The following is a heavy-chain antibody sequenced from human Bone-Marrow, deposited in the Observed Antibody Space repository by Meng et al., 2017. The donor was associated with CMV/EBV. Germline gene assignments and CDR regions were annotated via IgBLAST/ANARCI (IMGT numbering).Heavy chain of an antibody. V-gene: IGHV3-7*01. J-gene: IGHJ4*02. Sequence: GWSLRLSCAASGFTFTAYWMSWVRQAPGKGLEWVANIKEDGSVKYYVDSVRGRFTISRDNGKKSVYLQMSSLRAEDTAVYYCATSAGAAGNSWGQGTLVTVSS. CDR3: ATSAGAAGNS. D-gene: IGHD6-13*01. CDR1: GFTFTAYW. CDR2: IKEDGSVK.